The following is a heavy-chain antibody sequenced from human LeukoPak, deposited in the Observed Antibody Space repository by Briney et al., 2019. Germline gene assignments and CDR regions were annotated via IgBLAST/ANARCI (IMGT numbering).Heavy chain of an antibody. CDR2: IYTSGST. J-gene: IGHJ3*02. D-gene: IGHD2-15*01. CDR1: GGSISSGSYY. V-gene: IGHV4-61*02. CDR3: ARESSTERALDAFDI. Sequence: PSETLSLTCTVSGGSISSGSYYWSWIRQPAGKGLEWIGRIYTSGSTNYNPSLKSRVTISVDTSKNQFSLKLSSVTAADTAVYYCARESSTERALDAFDIWGQGTMVTASS.